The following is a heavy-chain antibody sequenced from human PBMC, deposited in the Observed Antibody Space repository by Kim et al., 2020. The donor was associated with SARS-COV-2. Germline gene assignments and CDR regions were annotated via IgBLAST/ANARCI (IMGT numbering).Heavy chain of an antibody. J-gene: IGHJ4*02. CDR2: ISGSGGST. CDR1: GFTFSSYA. D-gene: IGHD3-10*01. CDR3: AKGSLNTMVRGGFSWLIDY. V-gene: IGHV3-23*01. Sequence: GGSLRLSCAASGFTFSSYAMSWVRQAPGKGLEWVSAISGSGGSTYYADSVKGRFTISRDNSKNTLYLQMNSLRAEDTAVYYCAKGSLNTMVRGGFSWLIDYWGQGTLVTVSS.